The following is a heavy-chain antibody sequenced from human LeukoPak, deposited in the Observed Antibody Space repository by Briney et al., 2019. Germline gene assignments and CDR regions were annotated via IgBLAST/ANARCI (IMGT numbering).Heavy chain of an antibody. CDR2: IYYSGRT. CDR1: GSYISSSSDY. J-gene: IGHJ4*02. D-gene: IGHD4-17*01. Sequence: PSETLSLTCSVSGSYISSSSDYWGWIRQPPGKGLEWIGSIYYSGRTYYNLSLKSRVAISIDTSKNQFSLKLHSVTAADTAVFYCARGYDSGDLYPGGYFFDYWGQGALVTVSS. V-gene: IGHV4-39*07. CDR3: ARGYDSGDLYPGGYFFDY.